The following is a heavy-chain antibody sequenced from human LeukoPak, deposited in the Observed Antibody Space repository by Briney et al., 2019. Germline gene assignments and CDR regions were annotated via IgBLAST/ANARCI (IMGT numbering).Heavy chain of an antibody. CDR3: ARVYSDCYFDL. V-gene: IGHV3-7*04. CDR2: IKEDGSEK. CDR1: GFTSSRYW. D-gene: IGHD2-21*01. Sequence: GGSLRLSCAASGFTSSRYWMTWVRQAPGKGLEWVANIKEDGSEKYYVDSVKGRFTISRDNAKNSLYLQMNSLRAEDTAVYYCARVYSDCYFDLWGRGTLVTVSS. J-gene: IGHJ2*01.